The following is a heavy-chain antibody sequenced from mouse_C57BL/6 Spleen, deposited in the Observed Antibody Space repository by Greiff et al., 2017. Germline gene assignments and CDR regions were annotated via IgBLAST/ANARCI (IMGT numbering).Heavy chain of an antibody. CDR1: GYAFSSSW. V-gene: IGHV1-82*01. CDR3: ARETVYYAMDY. J-gene: IGHJ4*01. Sequence: QVQLQQSGPELVKPGASVKISCKASGYAFSSSWMNWVKQRPGKGLEWIGRIYPGDGDTNYNGKFKGKATLTADKSSSTAYMQLSSLTSEDSAVXFCARETVYYAMDYWGQGTSVTVSS. CDR2: IYPGDGDT.